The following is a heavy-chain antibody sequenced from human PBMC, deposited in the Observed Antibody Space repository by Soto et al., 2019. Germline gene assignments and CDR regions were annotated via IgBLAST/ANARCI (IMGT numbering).Heavy chain of an antibody. J-gene: IGHJ4*02. CDR1: GFTFSGSA. V-gene: IGHV3-73*02. D-gene: IGHD4-17*01. Sequence: EVQLVESGGGLVQPGGPLKLSCAASGFTFSGSAMHWVRQASGKGLEWVGRIRSKANSYATAYAASVKGRFTISRDDSKNTAYLQMNSLKTEDTAVYYCTRHIYGDYLNWGQGTLVTVSS. CDR3: TRHIYGDYLN. CDR2: IRSKANSYAT.